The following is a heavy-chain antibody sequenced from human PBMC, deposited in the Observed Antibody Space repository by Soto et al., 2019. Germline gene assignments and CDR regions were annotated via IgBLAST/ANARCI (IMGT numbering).Heavy chain of an antibody. CDR2: ISGSGGST. CDR3: AKDHLLGCSSTSCYAFDI. Sequence: TGGSLRLSCAASGFTFSSYAVSWVRRAPGKGLEWVSAISGSGGSTYYADSVKGRFTISRDNSKNTLYLQMNSLRAEDTAVYYCAKDHLLGCSSTSCYAFDIWDQGTMVTV. CDR1: GFTFSSYA. J-gene: IGHJ3*02. V-gene: IGHV3-23*01. D-gene: IGHD2-2*01.